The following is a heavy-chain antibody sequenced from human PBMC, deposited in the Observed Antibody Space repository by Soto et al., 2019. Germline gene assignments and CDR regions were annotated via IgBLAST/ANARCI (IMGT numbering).Heavy chain of an antibody. CDR1: GGSISSSSYY. D-gene: IGHD3-22*01. J-gene: IGHJ3*02. V-gene: IGHV4-39*02. CDR3: ARDFGTMIVVANAFDI. Sequence: SETLSLTCTVSGGSISSSSYYWGWIRQPPGKGLEWIGSIYYSGSTYYNPSLKSRVTISVDTSKNQFSLKLSSVTAADTAVYYCARDFGTMIVVANAFDIWGQGTMVTVSS. CDR2: IYYSGST.